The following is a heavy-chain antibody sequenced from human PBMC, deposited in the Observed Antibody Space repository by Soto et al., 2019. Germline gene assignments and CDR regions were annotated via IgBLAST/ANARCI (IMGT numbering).Heavy chain of an antibody. CDR1: GFKFSNYA. CDR2: ISATGGGT. Sequence: GGSLRLSCAASGFKFSNYAMSWVRQAPGKGLEWVSLISATGGGTYYADSVKGRFTISRDNSHNTLYLQVHSLTAEDTAVYYCAKDRRAGGNSAFYFDFWGPGTLVTVSS. V-gene: IGHV3-23*01. CDR3: AKDRRAGGNSAFYFDF. J-gene: IGHJ4*02. D-gene: IGHD3-16*01.